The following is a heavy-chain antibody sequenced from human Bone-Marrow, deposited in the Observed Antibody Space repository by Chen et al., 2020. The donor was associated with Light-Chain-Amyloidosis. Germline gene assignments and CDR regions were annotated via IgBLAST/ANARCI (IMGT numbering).Heavy chain of an antibody. CDR2: ISYDGSDK. J-gene: IGHJ4*02. V-gene: IGHV3-30*18. D-gene: IGHD3-22*01. CDR3: AKDRAEFYDSRDYFDY. Sequence: QVQLVESGGNVVQPGRSLRLSCAASGFAFSSSAMHWVRQAPGKGLEWVGLISYDGSDKYYADSVKGRFTMSRDTSKNTLYLHMNSLRAEDTAVYYCAKDRAEFYDSRDYFDYWGQGTLVTVSS. CDR1: GFAFSSSA.